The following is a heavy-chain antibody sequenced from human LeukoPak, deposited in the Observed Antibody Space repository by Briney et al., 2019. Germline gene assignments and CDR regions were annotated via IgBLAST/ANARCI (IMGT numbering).Heavy chain of an antibody. J-gene: IGHJ4*02. Sequence: ASVKVSCKASGYTFTSYGISWVRQAPEQGLEWMGWISAYNGNTNYAQKLQGRVTMTTDTSTSTAYMELRSLRSDDTAVYYCARDGPRYCSSTSCYLDYWGQGTLVTVSS. V-gene: IGHV1-18*01. CDR1: GYTFTSYG. CDR3: ARDGPRYCSSTSCYLDY. D-gene: IGHD2-2*01. CDR2: ISAYNGNT.